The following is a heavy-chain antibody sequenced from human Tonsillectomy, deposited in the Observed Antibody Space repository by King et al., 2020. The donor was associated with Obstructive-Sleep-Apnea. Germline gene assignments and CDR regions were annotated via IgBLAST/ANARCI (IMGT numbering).Heavy chain of an antibody. Sequence: QLVQSGAEVKKPGESLKISCKGSGYSFTSYWIGWVRQMPGKGLEWMGIIYPGDSDTKYSPSFQGQVTISADKSISTAYLQWSSLKASDSAMYYCARHDGYTRPSQSGMDVWGQGTTVTVSS. D-gene: IGHD5-24*01. CDR2: IYPGDSDT. CDR3: ARHDGYTRPSQSGMDV. J-gene: IGHJ6*02. V-gene: IGHV5-51*01. CDR1: GYSFTSYW.